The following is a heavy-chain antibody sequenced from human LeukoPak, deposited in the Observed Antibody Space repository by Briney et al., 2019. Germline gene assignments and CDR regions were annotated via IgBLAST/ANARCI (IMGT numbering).Heavy chain of an antibody. CDR3: AKDLYDILTGYQYYFDY. V-gene: IGHV3-23*01. CDR2: ISGSGGST. CDR1: GFTFSSYA. Sequence: SGGSLRLSCAASGFTFSSYAMSWVRQAPGKGLEWVSAISGSGGSTYYADSVKGRFTISRDNSKNTLYLQMNSLRAEDTAVYYCAKDLYDILTGYQYYFDYWGQGTLVTVSS. J-gene: IGHJ4*02. D-gene: IGHD3-9*01.